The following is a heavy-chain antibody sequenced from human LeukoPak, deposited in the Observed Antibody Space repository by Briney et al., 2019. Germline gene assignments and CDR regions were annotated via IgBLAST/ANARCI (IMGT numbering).Heavy chain of an antibody. Sequence: GGSLRLSCAASGNYWMHWVRQAPGKGLVWVSHINSDGSSTSYADSVKGRFTISRDNAKNTLYLQMNSLRAEDTTVYYCARAPGMDVWGQGTTVTVSS. CDR3: ARAPGMDV. V-gene: IGHV3-74*01. CDR1: GNYW. CDR2: INSDGSST. J-gene: IGHJ6*02.